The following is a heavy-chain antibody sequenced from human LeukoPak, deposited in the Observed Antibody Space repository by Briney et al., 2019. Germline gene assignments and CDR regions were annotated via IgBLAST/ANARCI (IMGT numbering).Heavy chain of an antibody. D-gene: IGHD3-3*01. CDR2: IYYSGST. CDR1: GGSISSYY. V-gene: IGHV4-59*01. CDR3: ARTRITIFGVVIPDAFDI. Sequence: SETLSLTFTVSGGSISSYYWSWIRQPPGKGLEWIGYIYYSGSTNYNPSLKSRVTISVDTSKNQFSLKLSSVTAADTAVYYCARTRITIFGVVIPDAFDIWGQGTMVTVSS. J-gene: IGHJ3*02.